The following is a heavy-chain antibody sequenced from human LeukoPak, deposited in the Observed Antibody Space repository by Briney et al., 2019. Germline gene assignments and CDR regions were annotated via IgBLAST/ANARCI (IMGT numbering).Heavy chain of an antibody. CDR1: GGSISRTSYY. D-gene: IGHD4-17*01. V-gene: IGHV4-39*01. Sequence: SETLSLTCTVSGGSISRTSYYWAWVRQPPGKGLEWIGSLYYSGSTYYNPSLKSRVTLSVDTSKNQFSLKLASVTAADTALYFCTTTVTTSYYYYDMDVWGKGTTVTISS. CDR2: LYYSGST. CDR3: TTTVTTSYYYYDMDV. J-gene: IGHJ6*03.